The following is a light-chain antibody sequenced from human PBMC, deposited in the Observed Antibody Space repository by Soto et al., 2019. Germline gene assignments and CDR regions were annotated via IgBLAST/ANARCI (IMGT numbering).Light chain of an antibody. CDR1: RTVSGNY. Sequence: EIVLTQSPGTLSLSPEDRATLSCRASRTVSGNYLAWYQQRPNQAPRLLIFDAVRRAAGIPDRFSGSGSGTDFTLTISRLEPEDFAVYFCQYFGTSPVIVFGGGTKVDMK. J-gene: IGKJ4*01. CDR3: QYFGTSPVIV. CDR2: DAV. V-gene: IGKV3-20*01.